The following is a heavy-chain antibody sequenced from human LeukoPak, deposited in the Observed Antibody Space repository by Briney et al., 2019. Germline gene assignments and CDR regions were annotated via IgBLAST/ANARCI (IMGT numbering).Heavy chain of an antibody. V-gene: IGHV3-53*01. CDR3: ARDQFAFGLFDY. J-gene: IGHJ4*02. CDR2: IYSGGST. Sequence: GGSLRLSCAACGFTVSSNYMSWVRQAPGKGLEWVAVIYSGGSTYYADSVKGRFTIYRDNAKTTLHLQMHRLGAEDTAVYYCARDQFAFGLFDYWGQGTLGTVS. D-gene: IGHD3/OR15-3a*01. CDR1: GFTVSSNY.